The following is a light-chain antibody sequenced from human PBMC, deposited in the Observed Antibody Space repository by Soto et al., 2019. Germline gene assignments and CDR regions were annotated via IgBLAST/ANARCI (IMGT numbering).Light chain of an antibody. CDR3: QRYDSFRT. V-gene: IGKV3-20*01. CDR2: GAS. J-gene: IGKJ1*01. Sequence: EIVLTQSPGTLSLSPGERATLSCRASQSVSSNFLAWYQQKPGQAPRLLIYGASNRATGIPDRFSGSGSGTDFTLTITRLEPEDFAMYYCQRYDSFRTFGQGTKVDIK. CDR1: QSVSSNF.